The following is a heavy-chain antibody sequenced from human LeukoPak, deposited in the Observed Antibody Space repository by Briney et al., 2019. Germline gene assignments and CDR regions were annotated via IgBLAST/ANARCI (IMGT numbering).Heavy chain of an antibody. D-gene: IGHD3-10*01. CDR1: GFTFSSYA. J-gene: IGHJ3*02. V-gene: IGHV3-23*01. CDR2: ISGSGGST. Sequence: GGSLRLSCAASGFTFSSYAMSWVRQAPGKGLEWVSAISGSGGSTYYADSVKGRFTISRDNSKNTLYLQMNSLRAEDTAVYYCASRKMVRGVSDAFDIWGQGTMVTVSS. CDR3: ASRKMVRGVSDAFDI.